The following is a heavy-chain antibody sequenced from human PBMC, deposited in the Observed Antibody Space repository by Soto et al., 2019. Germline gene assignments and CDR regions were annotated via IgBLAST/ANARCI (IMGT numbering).Heavy chain of an antibody. Sequence: QVQLVESGGGVVQPGRSLRLSCAASGFTFSSYGMHWVRQAPGKGLEWVAVISYDGSNKYYADSVKGRFTISRDNSKNTRYLQMNSLRAEDTAVYYCAKDRGAVAGTGAFDIWGQGTMVTVSS. CDR3: AKDRGAVAGTGAFDI. J-gene: IGHJ3*02. CDR1: GFTFSSYG. V-gene: IGHV3-30*18. D-gene: IGHD6-19*01. CDR2: ISYDGSNK.